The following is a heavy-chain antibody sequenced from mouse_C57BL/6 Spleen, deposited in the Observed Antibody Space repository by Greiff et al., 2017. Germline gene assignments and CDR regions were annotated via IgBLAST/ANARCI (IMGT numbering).Heavy chain of an antibody. Sequence: EVQLVESGPELVKPGASVKISCKASGYSFTDYNMNWVKQSNGKSLEWIGVINPNYGTTSYNQKFKGKATLTVDQSSSTAYMQLNSLTSEDSAVYYGATLYYGSSDYAMDYWGQGTSVTVSS. V-gene: IGHV1-39*01. CDR2: INPNYGTT. CDR3: ATLYYGSSDYAMDY. D-gene: IGHD1-1*01. J-gene: IGHJ4*01. CDR1: GYSFTDYN.